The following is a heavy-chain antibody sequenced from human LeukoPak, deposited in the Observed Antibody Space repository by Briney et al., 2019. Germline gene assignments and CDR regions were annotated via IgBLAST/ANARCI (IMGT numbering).Heavy chain of an antibody. Sequence: ASPSLSPAQTLASGSIISSTYYCGWLRQPPGNGLEWIGSIFYSGTPYYNPPLKRRVTISVDTPRNKFCLKLSSVTAADTAVFHCARHSRGYYDSTGYYYGSHAFDIWGQGTMVTVSS. V-gene: IGHV4-39*01. CDR1: SGSIISSTYY. CDR3: ARHSRGYYDSTGYYYGSHAFDI. CDR2: IFYSGTP. J-gene: IGHJ3*02. D-gene: IGHD3-22*01.